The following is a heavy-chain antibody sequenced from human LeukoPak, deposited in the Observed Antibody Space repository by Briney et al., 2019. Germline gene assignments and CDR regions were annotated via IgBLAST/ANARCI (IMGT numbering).Heavy chain of an antibody. CDR2: FDHSGTT. V-gene: IGHV4-38-2*02. J-gene: IGHJ5*02. CDR1: GYSISSGFY. D-gene: IGHD2-2*01. Sequence: SETLSLTCTVSGYSISSGFYWGWIRQPPGKGLEWIGNFDHSGTTYYNPSLKSRVTMSLDTSKNQFSLKLSSVTAADTAVYYCARSGGVSVVPAAMNVERWFDPWGQGTLVTVSS. CDR3: ARSGGVSVVPAAMNVERWFDP.